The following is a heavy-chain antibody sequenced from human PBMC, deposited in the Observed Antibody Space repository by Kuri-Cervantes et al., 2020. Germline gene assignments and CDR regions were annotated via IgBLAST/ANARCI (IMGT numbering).Heavy chain of an antibody. CDR3: ARDLRRIAACCYYGMDV. J-gene: IGHJ6*04. D-gene: IGHD6-6*01. Sequence: ASVKVSCKASGYTFTSYGISWVRQAPGQGLEWMGWISAYNGNTNYAQKLQGRVTMTTDTSTSTAYMELRSLRSDDTAVYYCARDLRRIAACCYYGMDVWGEGTTVTVSS. V-gene: IGHV1-18*01. CDR1: GYTFTSYG. CDR2: ISAYNGNT.